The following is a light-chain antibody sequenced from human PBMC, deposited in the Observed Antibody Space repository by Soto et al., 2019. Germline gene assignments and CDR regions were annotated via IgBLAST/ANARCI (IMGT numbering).Light chain of an antibody. CDR1: SSDVGGSNG. J-gene: IGLJ1*01. CDR2: DVS. V-gene: IGLV2-18*02. CDR3: SSYTSSSTYV. Sequence: QSVLTQPPSVSGSPGQPVAISCTGTSSDVGGSNGVSWYQQPPGTAPKLIIYDVSNRPSGVPDRFSGSKSGNTASLIISGLQAEDEGDYYCSSYTSSSTYVFGTGTKVTVL.